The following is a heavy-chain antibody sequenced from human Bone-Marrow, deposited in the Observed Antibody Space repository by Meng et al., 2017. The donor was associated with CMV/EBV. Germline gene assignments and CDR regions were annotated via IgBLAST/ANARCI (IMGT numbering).Heavy chain of an antibody. Sequence: SVKVSCKASGGTFSSYTISWVRQAPGQGLEWMGRIIPILGIANYAQKFQGRVTITADKSTSTAYMELSSLRSEDTAVYYCARVGHYYDSSGYYYTYWGQGTLVTVSS. V-gene: IGHV1-69*02. D-gene: IGHD3-22*01. J-gene: IGHJ4*02. CDR3: ARVGHYYDSSGYYYTY. CDR1: GGTFSSYT. CDR2: IIPILGIA.